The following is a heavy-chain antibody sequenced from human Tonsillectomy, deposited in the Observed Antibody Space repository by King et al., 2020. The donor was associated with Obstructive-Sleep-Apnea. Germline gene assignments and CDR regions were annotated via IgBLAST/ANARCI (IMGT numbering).Heavy chain of an antibody. CDR3: AITGGSQNVWDSSSPHGYS. Sequence: VQLVESGAEVKKPGSSVKVSCKASGGAFSGYAINWVRQAPGQGLEWVGGIIPLLGPTNHAQKFQGRLAITADKSTSVVNMELTSLTSDDTAVYYCAITGGSQNVWDSSSPHGYSWGQGTLVTVSS. CDR1: GGAFSGYA. CDR2: IIPLLGPT. J-gene: IGHJ4*02. V-gene: IGHV1-69*06. D-gene: IGHD6-6*01.